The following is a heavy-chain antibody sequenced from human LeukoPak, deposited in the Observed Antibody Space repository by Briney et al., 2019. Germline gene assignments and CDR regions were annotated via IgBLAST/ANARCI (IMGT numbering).Heavy chain of an antibody. CDR1: GFTFSSYT. J-gene: IGHJ4*02. V-gene: IGHV3-30-3*01. CDR3: ATTLGALWFGGDLFDY. D-gene: IGHD3-10*01. CDR2: ITDDGSEV. Sequence: PGGSLRLSCAASGFTFSSYTMHWVRQAPGKGLEWVAAITDDGSEVYYSDSAKGRLTISRDNSNHTLSLQMNSLRAEATAVYYCATTLGALWFGGDLFDYWGQGTLVTVSS.